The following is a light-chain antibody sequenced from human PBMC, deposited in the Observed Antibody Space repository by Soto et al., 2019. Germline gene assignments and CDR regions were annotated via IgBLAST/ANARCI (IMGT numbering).Light chain of an antibody. J-gene: IGLJ1*01. Sequence: QSALAQPPSASGSPGQAVTISCAGTSSDVGGYNFVSWYQQHPGKAPKLMIYEVSKRPSGVPDRFSGSKSGNTASLTVSGLQAEDEADYYCNSYAGSNNLGFVFGTGTKVT. V-gene: IGLV2-8*01. CDR3: NSYAGSNNLGFV. CDR1: SSDVGGYNF. CDR2: EVS.